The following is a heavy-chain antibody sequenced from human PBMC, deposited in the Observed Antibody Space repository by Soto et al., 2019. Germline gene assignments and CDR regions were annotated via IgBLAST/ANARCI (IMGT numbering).Heavy chain of an antibody. J-gene: IGHJ6*02. CDR3: ARGPPDYDFCSGYRSYYGMDV. V-gene: IGHV4-61*01. CDR2: IYYSGST. Sequence: QVQLQESGPGLVKPSETLSLTCTVSGGSVSSGSYYWSWIRQPPGKGLEWIGYIYYSGSTNYNPSLKRRVTLSVDTSKIPFSLKRSSVTAADTAVYYCARGPPDYDFCSGYRSYYGMDVWGQGTTVTVSS. CDR1: GGSVSSGSYY. D-gene: IGHD3-3*01.